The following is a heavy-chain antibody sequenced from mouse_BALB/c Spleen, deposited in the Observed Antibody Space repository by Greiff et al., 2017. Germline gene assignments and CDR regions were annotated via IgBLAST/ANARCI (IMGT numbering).Heavy chain of an antibody. V-gene: IGHV1-7*01. J-gene: IGHJ2*01. CDR3: ARSVVGGYYFDY. Sequence: QVQLKESGAELAKPGASVKMSCKASGYTFTSYWMHWVKQRPGQGLEWIGYINPSTGYTEYNQKFKDKATLTADKSSSTAYMQLSSLTSEDSAVYYCARSVVGGYYFDYWGQGTTLTVSS. D-gene: IGHD1-1*02. CDR2: INPSTGYT. CDR1: GYTFTSYW.